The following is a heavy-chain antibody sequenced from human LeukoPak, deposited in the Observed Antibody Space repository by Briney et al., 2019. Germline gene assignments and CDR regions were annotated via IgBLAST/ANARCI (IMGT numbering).Heavy chain of an antibody. CDR1: GFTFSSHS. CDR2: ISSSSSTI. J-gene: IGHJ4*02. CDR3: ARVETAMVNYFDY. V-gene: IGHV3-48*01. D-gene: IGHD5-18*01. Sequence: GGSLRLSCAASGFTFSSHSMNWVRQAPGKGLEWVSYISSSSSTIYYADSVKGRFTISRDNAKNTLYLQMNSLRAEDTAVYYCARVETAMVNYFDYWGQGTLVTVSS.